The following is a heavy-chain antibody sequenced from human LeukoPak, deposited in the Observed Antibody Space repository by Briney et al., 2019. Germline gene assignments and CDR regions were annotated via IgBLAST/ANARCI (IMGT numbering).Heavy chain of an antibody. CDR3: AKDLYYYDSSGYYWGFYFDY. J-gene: IGHJ4*02. Sequence: GGSLRLSCAAPGFTFSSYAMSWVRQAPGKGLEWVSAISGSGGSTYYADSVKGRFTISRDNSKNTLYLQMNSLRAEDTAVYYCAKDLYYYDSSGYYWGFYFDYWGQGTLVTVSS. CDR2: ISGSGGST. CDR1: GFTFSSYA. V-gene: IGHV3-23*01. D-gene: IGHD3-22*01.